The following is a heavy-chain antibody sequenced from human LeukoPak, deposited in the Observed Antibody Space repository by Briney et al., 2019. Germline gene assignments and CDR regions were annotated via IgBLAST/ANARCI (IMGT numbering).Heavy chain of an antibody. Sequence: SETLYLTCAVYGASFSGYYWNRIRQSPGKGLEWIGEINQSGSTNYNPSLKSRVTISVDTSKKQFSLRLSSVSGADTAVYYCARGRGAVAGYFDHWGQGTLVTDSS. CDR3: ARGRGAVAGYFDH. V-gene: IGHV4-34*01. D-gene: IGHD6-19*01. CDR1: GASFSGYY. J-gene: IGHJ4*02. CDR2: INQSGST.